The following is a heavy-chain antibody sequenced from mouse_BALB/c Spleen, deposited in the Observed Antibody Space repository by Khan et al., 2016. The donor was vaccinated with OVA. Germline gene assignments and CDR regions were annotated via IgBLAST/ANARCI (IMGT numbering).Heavy chain of an antibody. CDR1: GYSITSGYS. V-gene: IGHV3-1*02. CDR2: IHYSGST. CDR3: ATMITTGAWFAY. J-gene: IGHJ3*01. Sequence: EVQLQESGPDLVKPSQSLSLTCTVTGYSITSGYSWHWIRQFPGNKLEWMVYIHYSGSTNYNPSLKSRISIIRDTVKYQFCLQLNSVTTEDTATYYCATMITTGAWFAYWGQGTLVTVSS. D-gene: IGHD2-4*01.